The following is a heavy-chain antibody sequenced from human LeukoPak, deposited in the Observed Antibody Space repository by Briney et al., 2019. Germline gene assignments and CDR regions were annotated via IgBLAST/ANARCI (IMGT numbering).Heavy chain of an antibody. J-gene: IGHJ4*02. Sequence: GGSLGLSCAASGFTFSSHEMSWVRQAPGKGLEWVSYISTSGSTIYYADSVKGRFTISRDNAQNSLYLQMNSLRPEDTAVYYCARGEYGGYTHLFDYWGQGALVTVSS. CDR1: GFTFSSHE. V-gene: IGHV3-48*03. D-gene: IGHD4-17*01. CDR2: ISTSGSTI. CDR3: ARGEYGGYTHLFDY.